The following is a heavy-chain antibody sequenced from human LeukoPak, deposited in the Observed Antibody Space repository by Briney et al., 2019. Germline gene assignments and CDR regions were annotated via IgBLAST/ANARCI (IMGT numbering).Heavy chain of an antibody. CDR1: GYTFTVYY. Sequence: GASVKVSCKASGYTFTVYYMHWMRQAPGQGLEWMGRINPNSGGTNYAQKFQGRVTMTRDTSISTAYMELSRLRSDDTAVYYCHFSDDAFDVWGQGTMVTVSS. J-gene: IGHJ3*01. V-gene: IGHV1-2*06. D-gene: IGHD2/OR15-2a*01. CDR2: INPNSGGT. CDR3: HFSDDAFDV.